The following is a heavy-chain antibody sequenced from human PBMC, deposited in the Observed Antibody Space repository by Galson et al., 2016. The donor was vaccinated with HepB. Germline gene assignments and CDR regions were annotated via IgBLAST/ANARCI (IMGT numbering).Heavy chain of an antibody. D-gene: IGHD2-15*01. CDR1: GFTFSSYG. J-gene: IGHJ4*02. CDR2: IWYDGSKK. CDR3: TKGDCSGPNCFSDY. V-gene: IGHV3-33*03. Sequence: SLRLSCAASGFTFSSYGMHWVRQAPGKGLEWVAVIWYDGSKKYHADSVKGRFTISRDNSKNTLYLQMNSLRAEDTAVYYCTKGDCSGPNCFSDYWGQGTLVTVSS.